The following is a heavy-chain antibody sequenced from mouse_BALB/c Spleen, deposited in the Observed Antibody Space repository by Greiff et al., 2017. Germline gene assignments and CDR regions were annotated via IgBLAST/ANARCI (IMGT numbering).Heavy chain of an antibody. Sequence: QVHVKQSGAELVRPGASVTLSCKASGYTFTDYEMHWVKQTPVHGLEWIGAIDPETGGTAYNQKFKGKATLTADKSSSTAYMELRSLTSEDSAVYYCTRSQIYFDYWGQGTTLTVSS. CDR1: GYTFTDYE. CDR3: TRSQIYFDY. V-gene: IGHV1-15*01. CDR2: IDPETGGT. D-gene: IGHD3-2*02. J-gene: IGHJ2*01.